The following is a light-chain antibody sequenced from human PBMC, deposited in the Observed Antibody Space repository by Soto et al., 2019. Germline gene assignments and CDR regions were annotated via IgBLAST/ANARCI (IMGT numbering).Light chain of an antibody. CDR2: FIS. CDR1: QSLVYSNGHTY. CDR3: MQGTHWPFI. V-gene: IGKV2-30*01. Sequence: DVVMTQSPLSLSVTLGQPASISCRSSQSLVYSNGHTYLNWFQERPDQSPRRLIYFISIRDSGVPDRFSGSGSGSDFTLKISRVEAEDVGVYYCMQGTHWPFIFGPGTKVDIK. J-gene: IGKJ3*01.